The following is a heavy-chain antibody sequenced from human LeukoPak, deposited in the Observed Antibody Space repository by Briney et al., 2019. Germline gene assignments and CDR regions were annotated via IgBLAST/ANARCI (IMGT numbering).Heavy chain of an antibody. J-gene: IGHJ6*02. CDR3: ARGVGGSGSDTAYYYYYYYGMDV. CDR2: INSDGSST. Sequence: GGSLRLSCAASGFTFSSYWMHWVRQAPGKGLVWVSRINSDGSSTSYADSVKGRFTISRDNAKNTPYLQMNSLRAEDTAVYYCARGVGGSGSDTAYYYYYYYGMDVWGQGTTVTVSS. V-gene: IGHV3-74*01. D-gene: IGHD3-10*01. CDR1: GFTFSSYW.